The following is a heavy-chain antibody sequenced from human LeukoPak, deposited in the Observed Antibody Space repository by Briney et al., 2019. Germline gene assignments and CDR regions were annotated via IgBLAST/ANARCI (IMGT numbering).Heavy chain of an antibody. Sequence: SETLSLTCTVSSGSISSGGYYWSWIRQHPGKGLEWIGYIYYSGSTYYNPSLKSRVTISVDTSKNQFSLKLSSVTAADTAVYYCARARPSYDSSGYYSDWFDPWGQGTLVTVSS. J-gene: IGHJ5*02. CDR1: SGSISSGGYY. CDR2: IYYSGST. D-gene: IGHD3-22*01. V-gene: IGHV4-31*03. CDR3: ARARPSYDSSGYYSDWFDP.